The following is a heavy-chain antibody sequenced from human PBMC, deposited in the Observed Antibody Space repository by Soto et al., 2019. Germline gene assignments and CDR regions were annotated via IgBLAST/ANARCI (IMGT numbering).Heavy chain of an antibody. CDR2: ISYDGSNK. CDR1: GFTFRSYA. CDR3: ARESDVGVNLDY. D-gene: IGHD3-10*01. J-gene: IGHJ4*02. Sequence: QVHLVESGGGVVQPGRSLRLSCAASGFTFRSYAMHWVRQAPGKGLEWVAIISYDGSNKYYADSVKGRFTISRDNSKNTLYLQMNSLRAEDTAVYFCARESDVGVNLDYWGLGTLVTVSS. V-gene: IGHV3-30-3*01.